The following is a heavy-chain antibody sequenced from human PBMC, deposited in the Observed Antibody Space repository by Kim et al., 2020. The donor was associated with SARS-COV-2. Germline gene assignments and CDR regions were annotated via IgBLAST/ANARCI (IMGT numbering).Heavy chain of an antibody. CDR3: ARDTGDYGMDV. V-gene: IGHV4-31*02. D-gene: IGHD3-10*01. Sequence: TYYTPSLKSRVTISVDTSKNQFSLKLSSVTAADTAVYYCARDTGDYGMDVWGQGTTVTVSS. CDR2: T. J-gene: IGHJ6*02.